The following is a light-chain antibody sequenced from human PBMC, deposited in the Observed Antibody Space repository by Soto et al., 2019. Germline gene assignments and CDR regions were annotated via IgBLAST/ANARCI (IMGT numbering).Light chain of an antibody. Sequence: QSVLTQPASVSGSPGQSITISCTGTSSDVGGYNYVSWYQLNPGKAPKLMVFDVSDRPSGVSSRFSGSKSGNTASLTISGLQAEDEAYYFCSSYTDTNTLVFGGGTQLTV. CDR3: SSYTDTNTLV. CDR1: SSDVGGYNY. J-gene: IGLJ2*01. CDR2: DVS. V-gene: IGLV2-14*01.